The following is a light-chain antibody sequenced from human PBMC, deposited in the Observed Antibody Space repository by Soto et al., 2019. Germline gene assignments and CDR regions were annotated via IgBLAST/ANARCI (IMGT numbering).Light chain of an antibody. CDR2: GAS. V-gene: IGKV3-15*01. CDR1: QSVSSN. J-gene: IGKJ1*01. CDR3: KQYNTWWT. Sequence: EIVMTQSPATLSVSPGERATLSCRASQSVSSNLAWYQHKPGQAPRLLIYGASTRATGIPARFSGSGSGTEFTLTISSLQSEDSALYYCKQYNTWWTFGQGTKV.